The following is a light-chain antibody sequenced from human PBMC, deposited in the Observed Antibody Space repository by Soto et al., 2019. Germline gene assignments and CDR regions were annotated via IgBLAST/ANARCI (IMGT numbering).Light chain of an antibody. J-gene: IGKJ4*01. CDR3: QHYQSYSS. V-gene: IGKV1-5*01. CDR2: RAS. Sequence: DIQFTQSPSTLSAFLGDRVTITCRASHNVNTWRAGYQQKPGKAPNLLIYRASTLESGVPSRFSGSGSGTEFTLTTSTLQPDDSATYFCQHYQSYSSLAGGTKVDLK. CDR1: HNVNTW.